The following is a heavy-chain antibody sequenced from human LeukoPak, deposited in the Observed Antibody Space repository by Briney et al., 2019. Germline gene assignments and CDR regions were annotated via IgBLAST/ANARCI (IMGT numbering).Heavy chain of an antibody. CDR2: IRSKVYGGTP. CDR1: GFTLSSYA. V-gene: IGHV3-49*04. Sequence: GGSLRLSCAASGFTLSSYAMTWVRQAPGKGLEWVGFIRSKVYGGTPEYAASVKGRFTISRDDSKGIAYLQMNSLKTEDTAVYYCTRDQTPYYWGQGTLVTVSS. CDR3: TRDQTPYY. J-gene: IGHJ4*02.